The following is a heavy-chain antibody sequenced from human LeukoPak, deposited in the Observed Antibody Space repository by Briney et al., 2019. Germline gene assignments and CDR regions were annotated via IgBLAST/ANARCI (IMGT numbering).Heavy chain of an antibody. CDR2: ISAYNGNT. CDR3: ARDASRRGSGSYYNDY. J-gene: IGHJ4*02. CDR1: GYTFTSYG. Sequence: GASVKVSCKASGYTFTSYGISWVRQAPGQGLEWMGWISAYNGNTNYAQKLQGRVTMTTDTSTSTAYMELRSLRSDDTAVYYCARDASRRGSGSYYNDYWGQGTLVTFSS. V-gene: IGHV1-18*04. D-gene: IGHD3-10*01.